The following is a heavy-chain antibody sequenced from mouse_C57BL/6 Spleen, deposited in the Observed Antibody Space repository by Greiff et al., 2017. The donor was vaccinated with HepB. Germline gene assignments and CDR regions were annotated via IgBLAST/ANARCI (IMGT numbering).Heavy chain of an antibody. J-gene: IGHJ3*01. D-gene: IGHD1-1*01. Sequence: VQLQQPGAELVRPGSSVKLSCKASGYTFTSYWMHWVKQRPIQGLEWIGNIDPSDSETHYNQKFKDKATLTVDKSSSTAYMQLSSLTSEDSAVYYCARSGYYGSSYPFAYWGQGTLVTVSA. CDR3: ARSGYYGSSYPFAY. CDR1: GYTFTSYW. V-gene: IGHV1-52*01. CDR2: IDPSDSET.